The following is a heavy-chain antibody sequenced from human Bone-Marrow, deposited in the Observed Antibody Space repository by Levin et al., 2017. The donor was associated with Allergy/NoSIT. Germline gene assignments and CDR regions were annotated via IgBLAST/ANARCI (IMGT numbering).Heavy chain of an antibody. J-gene: IGHJ5*02. D-gene: IGHD1-26*01. V-gene: IGHV4-39*01. CDR1: GGSFSRSTYY. CDR3: ARQGGEPEKNCFDA. CDR2: VYYSGKT. Sequence: SETLSLTCTVSGGSFSRSTYYWAWIRQAPGKGLEWIGSVYYSGKTYYNPSLNNRVTISVDTSTKQFSLTLTSVTDAETAVYYCARQGGEPEKNCFDAWGQGTLVTVSS.